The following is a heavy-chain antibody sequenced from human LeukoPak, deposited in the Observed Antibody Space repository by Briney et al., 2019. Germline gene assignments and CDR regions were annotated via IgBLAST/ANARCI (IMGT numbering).Heavy chain of an antibody. CDR3: VRDRGYSTFDY. CDR1: GFVFGHSW. D-gene: IGHD3-22*01. J-gene: IGHJ4*02. V-gene: IGHV3-7*03. Sequence: GGSLRLSCEASGFVFGHSWMSWVRQAPGKGLEWVANINLDGSEINYLDSLTGRLTISRDNAKDSLCLQMNGLRAEDTAVYFCVRDRGYSTFDYWGQGTLVTVSS. CDR2: INLDGSEI.